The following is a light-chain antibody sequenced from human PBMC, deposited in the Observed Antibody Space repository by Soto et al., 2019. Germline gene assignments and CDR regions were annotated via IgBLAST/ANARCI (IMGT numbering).Light chain of an antibody. CDR2: DAS. V-gene: IGKV1-5*01. CDR3: QQYSSYSRT. CDR1: QSISSW. J-gene: IGKJ1*01. Sequence: DIQMTQSPSTLSASVGDRVTITCRASQSISSWLAWYQQKPGKAPKVLIYDASSLESGVPSRFSGSGSGTELTLTISSLQPHDFATYFCQQYSSYSRTFGQGTKVEIK.